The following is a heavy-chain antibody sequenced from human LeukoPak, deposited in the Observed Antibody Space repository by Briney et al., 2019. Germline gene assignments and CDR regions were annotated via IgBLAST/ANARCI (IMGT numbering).Heavy chain of an antibody. CDR3: ARDARPYSNYEPSFDY. V-gene: IGHV1-69*13. D-gene: IGHD4-11*01. CDR1: GGTFSSYA. Sequence: GASVKVSCKASGGTFSSYAISWVRQAPGQGLEWMGGIIPIFGTASHAQKFQGRVTITADESTSTAYMELSSLRSEDTAVYYCARDARPYSNYEPSFDYWGQGTLVTVSS. J-gene: IGHJ4*02. CDR2: IIPIFGTA.